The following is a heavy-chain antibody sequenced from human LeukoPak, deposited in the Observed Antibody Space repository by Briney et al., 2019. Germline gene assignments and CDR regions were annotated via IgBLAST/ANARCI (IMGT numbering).Heavy chain of an antibody. J-gene: IGHJ4*02. CDR2: IWYDGSHK. CDR1: GFTFSSYG. Sequence: PGGSLRLSCAASGFTFSSYGMHWVRQAPGKGLEWVADIWYDGSHKYYADSVKGRFTISRDNSKNTLHLQMNSLRAEDTAVYYCARDLLLWFRELSGDSDYWGQGTLVTVSS. CDR3: ARDLLLWFRELSGDSDY. D-gene: IGHD3-10*01. V-gene: IGHV3-33*01.